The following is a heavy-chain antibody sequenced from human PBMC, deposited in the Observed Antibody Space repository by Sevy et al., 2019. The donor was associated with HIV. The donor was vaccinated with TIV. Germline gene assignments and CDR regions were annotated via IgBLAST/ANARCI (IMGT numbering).Heavy chain of an antibody. D-gene: IGHD2-15*01. Sequence: GGSLRLSCAASRFTFSTYAIHWVRQAPGKGLEWVAVISHDGSNKYYADSVKGRFTISRDNSKNTLYLQMNSLRAEDTAVYYCARNMDPTQFYYYYGMDVWGQGTTVTVSS. CDR3: ARNMDPTQFYYYYGMDV. CDR2: ISHDGSNK. J-gene: IGHJ6*02. CDR1: RFTFSTYA. V-gene: IGHV3-30-3*01.